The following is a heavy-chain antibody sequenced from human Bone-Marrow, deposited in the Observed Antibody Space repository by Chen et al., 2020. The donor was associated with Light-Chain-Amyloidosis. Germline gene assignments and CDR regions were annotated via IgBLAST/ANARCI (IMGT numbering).Heavy chain of an antibody. V-gene: IGHV1-8*01. Sequence: QVQLVQSGAEVKKPGASVKVSCKASGYPFTSYDINWVRPATGQGIEWMGWMNPNSGNTCYAQKFQGRVTMTRNTSISTAYMELSSLRSEDTAVYYCARPPGYSSSWYPSYYYYYGMDVWGQGTTVTVSS. CDR2: MNPNSGNT. D-gene: IGHD6-13*01. CDR1: GYPFTSYD. J-gene: IGHJ6*02. CDR3: ARPPGYSSSWYPSYYYYYGMDV.